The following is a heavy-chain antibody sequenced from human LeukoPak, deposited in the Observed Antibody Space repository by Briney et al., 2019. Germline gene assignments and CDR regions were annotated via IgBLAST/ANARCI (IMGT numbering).Heavy chain of an antibody. D-gene: IGHD2-2*01. CDR1: GGSISSYY. CDR3: ARDLSCSSTSCYSPHWFDP. Sequence: SETLSLTCTVSGGSISSYYWSWIRQPPGKGLEWIGYIYHSGSTNYNPSLKSRVTISVDTSKNQFSLKLSSVTAADTAVYYCARDLSCSSTSCYSPHWFDPWGQGTLVTVSS. J-gene: IGHJ5*02. CDR2: IYHSGST. V-gene: IGHV4-59*01.